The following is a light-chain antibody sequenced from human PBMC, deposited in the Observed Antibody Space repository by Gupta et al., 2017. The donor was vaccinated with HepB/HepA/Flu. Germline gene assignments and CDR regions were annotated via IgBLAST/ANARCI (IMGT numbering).Light chain of an antibody. V-gene: IGLV1-40*01. CDR1: RSNIGAGYD. CDR2: GNN. CDR3: QSSDSTLRV. J-gene: IGLJ3*02. Sequence: QSVLTQPPSVSGAPGQRVTISCTGSRSNIGAGYDVHWYQQSPGTGPKLLIYGNNKRPSGATDRFSGYKSGTSASLAITGLQAEDEADYYCQSSDSTLRVFGGGTKLTVL.